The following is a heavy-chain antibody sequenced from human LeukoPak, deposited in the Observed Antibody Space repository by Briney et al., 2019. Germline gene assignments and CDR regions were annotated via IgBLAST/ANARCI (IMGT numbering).Heavy chain of an antibody. CDR2: IRSDGNNK. J-gene: IGHJ5*02. V-gene: IGHV3-30*02. D-gene: IGHD3-10*01. Sequence: GGSLRLSCAAPAFTFSRYGMHWVRQAPGKGLEWVALIRSDGNNKYYADSVKGRSTISRDNSKNTLSLQMNSLRTEDTAVYYCAKDRYGSGSDTPWGQGTLVTVSS. CDR3: AKDRYGSGSDTP. CDR1: AFTFSRYG.